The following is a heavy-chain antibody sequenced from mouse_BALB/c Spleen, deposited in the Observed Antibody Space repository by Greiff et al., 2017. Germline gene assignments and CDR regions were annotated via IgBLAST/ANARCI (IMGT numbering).Heavy chain of an antibody. Sequence: VQLKESGGGLVQPGGSRKLSCAASGFTFSSFGMHWVRQAPEKGLEWVAYISSGSSTIYYADTVKGRFTISRDNPKNTLFLQMTSLRSEDTAMYYCARSFYYYGSSYENYYAMDYWGQGTSVTVSS. CDR3: ARSFYYYGSSYENYYAMDY. V-gene: IGHV5-17*02. CDR1: GFTFSSFG. D-gene: IGHD1-1*01. CDR2: ISSGSSTI. J-gene: IGHJ4*01.